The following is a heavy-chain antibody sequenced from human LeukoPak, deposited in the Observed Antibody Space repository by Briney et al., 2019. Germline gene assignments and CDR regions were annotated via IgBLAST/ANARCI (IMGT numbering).Heavy chain of an antibody. D-gene: IGHD3-3*01. CDR2: IRYDGSNK. CDR3: AKQETYYDFWSGYKGYYFDY. V-gene: IGHV3-30*02. Sequence: PGGSLRLSCAASGFTFSSYGMHWVRQAPGKGLEWVAFIRYDGSNKYYADSVKGRFTISRDNSKNTLYLQMNSLRAEDTAVYYCAKQETYYDFWSGYKGYYFDYWGQGTLVTVSS. CDR1: GFTFSSYG. J-gene: IGHJ4*02.